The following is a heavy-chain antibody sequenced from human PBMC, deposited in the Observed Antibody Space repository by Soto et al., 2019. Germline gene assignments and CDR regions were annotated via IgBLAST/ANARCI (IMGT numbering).Heavy chain of an antibody. CDR3: ARGEHGASVANFEY. CDR2: TYYRSKWYN. V-gene: IGHV6-1*01. J-gene: IGHJ4*02. CDR1: GDSVSNNTAS. Sequence: QLQQSGPGLAKTSQTLSLTCSISGDSVSNNTASWNWIRQSPLRGLEWLGRTYYRSKWYNDYALSVKSRINISPDTSKNHFSLQLSSVTPEDTAVYYCARGEHGASVANFEYWGQGTLVTVSS. D-gene: IGHD1-26*01.